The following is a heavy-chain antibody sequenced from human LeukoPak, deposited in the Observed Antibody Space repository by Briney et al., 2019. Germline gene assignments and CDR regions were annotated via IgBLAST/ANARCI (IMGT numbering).Heavy chain of an antibody. D-gene: IGHD2-2*01. J-gene: IGHJ5*02. CDR3: AVLWRNNWFDP. CDR2: IYTSGST. V-gene: IGHV4-4*07. Sequence: PSETLSLTCTVSGGSISSYYWSWIRQPAGKGLEWIGRIYTSGSTNYNPSLKSRVTMSVDTSKNQFTLKLSSVTAADTAVYYCAVLWRNNWFDPWGQGTLVTVSS. CDR1: GGSISSYY.